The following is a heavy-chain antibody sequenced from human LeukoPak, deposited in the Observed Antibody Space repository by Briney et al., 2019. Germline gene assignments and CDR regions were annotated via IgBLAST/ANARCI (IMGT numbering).Heavy chain of an antibody. CDR2: IYSGGST. Sequence: GGSLRLSCAASGFTVSSNYMSWVHQAPGEGLEWVSVIYSGGSTYYADSVKRRFTISRDNSKNTLYLQMNSLRAEDTAVYYCARAHRFYYYYYMDVWRKGTTVTVSS. CDR3: ARAHRFYYYYYMDV. J-gene: IGHJ6*03. V-gene: IGHV3-53*01. CDR1: GFTVSSNY.